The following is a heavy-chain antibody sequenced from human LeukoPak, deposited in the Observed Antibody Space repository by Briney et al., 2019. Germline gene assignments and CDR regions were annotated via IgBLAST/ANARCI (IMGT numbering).Heavy chain of an antibody. J-gene: IGHJ6*02. CDR3: ARDLDGYTGMDV. D-gene: IGHD5-24*01. V-gene: IGHV4-31*03. CDR2: IYYSGST. Sequence: SQTLSLTCTVSGGSISSGGYYWSWIRQHPGKGLEWIGYIYYSGSTYYNPSLKSRVTISVGTSKNQFSLKLSSVTAADTAVYYCARDLDGYTGMDVWGQGTTVTVSS. CDR1: GGSISSGGYY.